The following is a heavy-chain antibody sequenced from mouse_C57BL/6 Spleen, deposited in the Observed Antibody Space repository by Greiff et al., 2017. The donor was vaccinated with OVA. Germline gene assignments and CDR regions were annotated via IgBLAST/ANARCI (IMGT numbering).Heavy chain of an antibody. V-gene: IGHV5-6*01. Sequence: EVQLVESGGDLVKPGGSLKLSCAASGFTFSSYGMSWVRQTPDKMLEWVATISSGGSYTYYPDSVKGRFTISRDHAKNTLYLQKSRRKSEDTAVYYCARRGAYDDDVEDYFDNWGQGTTLTVSS. CDR1: GFTFSSYG. CDR2: ISSGGSYT. J-gene: IGHJ2*01. D-gene: IGHD2-4*01. CDR3: ARRGAYDDDVEDYFDN.